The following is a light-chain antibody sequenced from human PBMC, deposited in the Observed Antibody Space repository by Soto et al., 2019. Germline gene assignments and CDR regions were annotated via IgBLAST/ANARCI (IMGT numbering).Light chain of an antibody. CDR2: EGT. CDR1: SSDVGSYNL. J-gene: IGLJ1*01. CDR3: SSYSISTAYL. V-gene: IGLV2-14*02. Sequence: QSVLTQPVSVSASPGQSITIPCTGTSSDVGSYNLVSWFQQHPGKVPKLLIYEGTKRPSGVSFRFSGSKSGNTASLTISGLQVEDEADYFCSSYSISTAYLFGTGTKVTVL.